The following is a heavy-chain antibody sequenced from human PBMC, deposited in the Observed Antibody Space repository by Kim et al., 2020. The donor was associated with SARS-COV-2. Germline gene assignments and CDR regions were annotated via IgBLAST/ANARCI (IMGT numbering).Heavy chain of an antibody. D-gene: IGHD6-19*01. CDR2: INHSGST. CDR3: ARRTRQWLSRHYYYYMDV. Sequence: SETLSLTCAVYGGSFSGYYWSWIRQPPGKGLEWIGEINHSGSTNYNPSLKSRVTISVDTSKNHFSLKLSSVTAADTAVYYCARRTRQWLSRHYYYYMDVWGNGTTVTVSS. J-gene: IGHJ6*03. CDR1: GGSFSGYY. V-gene: IGHV4-34*01.